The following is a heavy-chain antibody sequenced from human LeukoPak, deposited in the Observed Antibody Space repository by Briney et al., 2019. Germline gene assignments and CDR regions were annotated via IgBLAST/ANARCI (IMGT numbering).Heavy chain of an antibody. CDR2: ISVYNGDT. D-gene: IGHD3-22*01. Sequence: GASVKVSCKASGYTFTTYGISWVRQAPGQGLEWMGWISVYNGDTNYAQKFQGRVTMTTDTSTSTAYMELRSLRSDDTAVYYCARDFDSSGRPDYWGQGTLVTVSS. CDR3: ARDFDSSGRPDY. CDR1: GYTFTTYG. J-gene: IGHJ4*02. V-gene: IGHV1-18*01.